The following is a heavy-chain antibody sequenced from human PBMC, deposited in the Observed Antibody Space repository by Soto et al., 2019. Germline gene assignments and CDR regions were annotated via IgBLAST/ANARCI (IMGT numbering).Heavy chain of an antibody. J-gene: IGHJ5*02. CDR2: IIPIFGTA. CDR1: GGTFSSYA. D-gene: IGHD3-3*01. V-gene: IGHV1-69*12. CDR3: ARDLRIWSGYYGQFWFDP. Sequence: QVQLVQSGAEVKKPGSSVKVSCKASGGTFSSYAISWVRQAPGQGLEWMGGIIPIFGTANYAQKFQGRVTITADESTSPAYMELSSLRSEDTAVYYCARDLRIWSGYYGQFWFDPWGQGTLVTVSS.